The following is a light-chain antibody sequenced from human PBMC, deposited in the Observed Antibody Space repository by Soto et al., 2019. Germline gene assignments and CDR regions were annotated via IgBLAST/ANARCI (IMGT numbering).Light chain of an antibody. CDR3: SSYAGSDNAVV. CDR1: NSDVGGYNY. Sequence: QSALTQPASVSGSPGQSITISCTGTNSDVGGYNYVSWYQQHPGKAPELMIYEVSHRPSGVSNRFSGSKSGNTASLTVSGLQAEDEADYHCSSYAGSDNAVVFGGGTKLTVL. CDR2: EVS. J-gene: IGLJ2*01. V-gene: IGLV2-14*01.